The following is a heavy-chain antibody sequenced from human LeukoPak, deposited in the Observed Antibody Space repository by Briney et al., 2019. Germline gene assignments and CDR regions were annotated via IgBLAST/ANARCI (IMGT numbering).Heavy chain of an antibody. Sequence: SETLSLTCTVSGGSISSYYWSWIRQPPGKGLEWIGYIYYSGSTNYDPSLKSRVTISVDTSKNQFSLKLRSVTAADTAVYYCARDQMITFGGVIVYFDYWGQGTLVTVSS. CDR3: ARDQMITFGGVIVYFDY. V-gene: IGHV4-59*01. D-gene: IGHD3-16*02. CDR2: IYYSGST. CDR1: GGSISSYY. J-gene: IGHJ4*02.